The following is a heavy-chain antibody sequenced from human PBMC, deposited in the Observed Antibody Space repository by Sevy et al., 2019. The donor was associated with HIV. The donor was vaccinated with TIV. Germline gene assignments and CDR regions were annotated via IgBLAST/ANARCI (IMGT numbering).Heavy chain of an antibody. V-gene: IGHV3-15*01. CDR1: GFTFSNAW. Sequence: GGSLRLSCAASGFTFSNAWMSWVRQAPGKGLEWVGRIKSKTDGGTTDYAAPVKGRFTISRDDSTNTLYLQMNSLKTEDTAVYYCTTDVELELLTRFDYWGQGTLVTVSS. CDR2: IKSKTDGGTT. CDR3: TTDVELELLTRFDY. J-gene: IGHJ4*02. D-gene: IGHD1-7*01.